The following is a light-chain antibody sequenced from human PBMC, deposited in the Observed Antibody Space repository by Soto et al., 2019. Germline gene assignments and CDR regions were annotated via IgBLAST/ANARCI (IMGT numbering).Light chain of an antibody. CDR2: GVS. CDR3: QQDNNWPLT. Sequence: EIEMIQSPASLSASPGESVTISCRASQLISSCLAWYQQKPGQAPRLLIYGVSSRDTGVPDRFSGSASGTEFTLTISSLQPEDFAVYYCQQDNNWPLTFGQGTRLEI. CDR1: QLISSC. V-gene: IGKV3-15*01. J-gene: IGKJ5*01.